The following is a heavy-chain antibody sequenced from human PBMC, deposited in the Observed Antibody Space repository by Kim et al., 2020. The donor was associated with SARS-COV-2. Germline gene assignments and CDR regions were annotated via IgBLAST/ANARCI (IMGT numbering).Heavy chain of an antibody. D-gene: IGHD2-2*02. J-gene: IGHJ2*01. CDR2: IIPIFGTA. V-gene: IGHV1-69*13. CDR3: ARVGVVVVPAAILDWYFDL. CDR1: GGTFSSYA. Sequence: SVKVSCKASGGTFSSYAISWVRQAPGQGLEWMGGIIPIFGTANYAQKFQGRVTITADESTSTAYMELSSLRSEDTAVYYCARVGVVVVPAAILDWYFDLWGRGTLVTVSS.